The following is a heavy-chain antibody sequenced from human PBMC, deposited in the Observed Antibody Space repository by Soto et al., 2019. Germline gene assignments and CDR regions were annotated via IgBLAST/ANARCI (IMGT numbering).Heavy chain of an antibody. Sequence: PSETLSLTCTVSGGAISSYYWNWIRQPPGKGLEWIGYINYSGSTNYNPSLKSRISISVDTSKNQFSLKLTSVTAADTAMYYCAREKYGGSVYSYFGLDVWGQGTTVTVSS. D-gene: IGHD4-17*01. CDR3: AREKYGGSVYSYFGLDV. CDR2: INYSGST. J-gene: IGHJ6*02. CDR1: GGAISSYY. V-gene: IGHV4-59*01.